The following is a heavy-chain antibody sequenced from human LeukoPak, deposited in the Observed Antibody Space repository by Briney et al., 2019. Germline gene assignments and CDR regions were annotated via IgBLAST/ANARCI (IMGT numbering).Heavy chain of an antibody. V-gene: IGHV3-11*01. CDR1: GFTFSDYY. J-gene: IGHJ4*02. Sequence: GGSLRLPCAASGFTFSDYYMSWIRQAPGKGLEWVSYISSSGSTIYYADSVKGRFTISRDNAKNSLYLQMNSLRAEDTAVYYCARANWADALYFDYWGQGTLVTVSS. CDR3: ARANWADALYFDY. D-gene: IGHD7-27*01. CDR2: ISSSGSTI.